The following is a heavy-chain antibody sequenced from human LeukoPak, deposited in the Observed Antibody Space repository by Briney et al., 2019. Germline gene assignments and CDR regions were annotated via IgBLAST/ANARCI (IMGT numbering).Heavy chain of an antibody. CDR3: AGAYCGGDCYLQPPVY. CDR2: INHSGST. J-gene: IGHJ4*02. CDR1: GGSFSGYY. D-gene: IGHD2-21*02. V-gene: IGHV4-34*01. Sequence: PSETLSLTCAVYGGSFSGYYWSWIRQPPGKGLEWIGEINHSGSTNYNPSLKSRVTISADTSKNQFSLKLSSVTAADTAVYYCAGAYCGGDCYLQPPVYWGQGTRVTVSS.